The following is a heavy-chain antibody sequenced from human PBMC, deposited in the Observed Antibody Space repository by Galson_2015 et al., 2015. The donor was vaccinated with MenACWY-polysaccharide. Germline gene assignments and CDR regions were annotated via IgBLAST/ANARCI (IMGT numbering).Heavy chain of an antibody. CDR1: GYTFTSYY. CDR3: ARADSGIAAAEPGYGMDV. D-gene: IGHD6-13*01. J-gene: IGHJ6*02. V-gene: IGHV1-46*01. Sequence: SVKVSCKASGYTFTSYYMHWVRQAPGQGLEWMGIINPSGGSTSYAQKFQGRVTMTRDTSTSTVYMELSSLRSEDTAVYYCARADSGIAAAEPGYGMDVWGQGTTVTVSS. CDR2: INPSGGST.